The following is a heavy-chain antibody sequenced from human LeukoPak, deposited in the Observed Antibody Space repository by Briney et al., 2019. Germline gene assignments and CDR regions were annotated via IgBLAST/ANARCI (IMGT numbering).Heavy chain of an antibody. CDR2: IKEDGSEK. J-gene: IGHJ4*02. CDR1: GFTLSNHW. CDR3: ARDARRWLQLRNEDFDY. V-gene: IGHV3-7*03. D-gene: IGHD5-24*01. Sequence: GGSLRLSCAASGFTLSNHWMSWVRQAPGKGLEWVANIKEDGSEKYYVDSVKGRFTISRDNAKNSLYLQMNSLRAEDTAVYYCARDARRWLQLRNEDFDYWGQGTLVTVSS.